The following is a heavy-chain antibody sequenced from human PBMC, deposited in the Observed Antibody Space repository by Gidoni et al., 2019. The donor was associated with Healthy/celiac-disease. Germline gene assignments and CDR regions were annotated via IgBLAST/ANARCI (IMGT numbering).Heavy chain of an antibody. D-gene: IGHD5-18*01. J-gene: IGHJ6*03. CDR3: VVDSYGAWWYYYMDV. CDR2: ISYSGST. V-gene: IGHV4-39*01. Sequence: QQQLQESGPGLVKPSETRSLTCTVAGGAISSSSYYWGWHRQPPGKGLEWIGSISYSGSTYYNPSLKSRVTISVDTSKTQFSLKLSSVTAADTAVYYCVVDSYGAWWYYYMDVWGKGTTVTVSS. CDR1: GGAISSSSYY.